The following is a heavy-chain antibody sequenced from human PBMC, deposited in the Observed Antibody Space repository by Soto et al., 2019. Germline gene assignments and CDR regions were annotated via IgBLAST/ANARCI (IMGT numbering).Heavy chain of an antibody. V-gene: IGHV3-7*03. Sequence: EVQLVESGGGLVQPGGSLRLSCAASGFTFSSYWMSWVRQAPGKGLEWVASIKQDGSEKYYVDSVKGRFTISSDNAKNSLYLQMNSLRAEDSAVYYCARVTCSGTDCYPVFDYWGQGTPVTVSS. D-gene: IGHD2-2*01. CDR2: IKQDGSEK. J-gene: IGHJ4*02. CDR1: GFTFSSYW. CDR3: ARVTCSGTDCYPVFDY.